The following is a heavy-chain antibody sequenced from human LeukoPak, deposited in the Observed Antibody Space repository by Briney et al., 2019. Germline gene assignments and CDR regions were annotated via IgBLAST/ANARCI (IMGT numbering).Heavy chain of an antibody. J-gene: IGHJ4*02. CDR1: GYTFTSYA. V-gene: IGHV7-4-1*02. CDR3: ARGPSPLDY. Sequence: GGSLRLSCAASGYTFTSYAMNWVRQAPGQGLEWMGWINTNTGNPTYAQGFTGRFVFSLDTSVSTAYLQISSLKAEDTAVYYCARGPSPLDYWSQGTLVTVSS. CDR2: INTNTGNP.